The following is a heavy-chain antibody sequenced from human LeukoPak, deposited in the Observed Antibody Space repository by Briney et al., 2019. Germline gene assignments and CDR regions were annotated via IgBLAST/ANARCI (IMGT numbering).Heavy chain of an antibody. V-gene: IGHV1-2*06. Sequence: GASVKVSCKASGYTFTGYYMHWVRQAPGQGLEWMGRINPNRGGTNYAQKFQGRVTMTRDTSISTAYMELSRLRSDDTAVYYCARGYYDSSGYYGVIDAFDIWGQGTMVTVSS. CDR1: GYTFTGYY. CDR3: ARGYYDSSGYYGVIDAFDI. CDR2: INPNRGGT. D-gene: IGHD3-22*01. J-gene: IGHJ3*02.